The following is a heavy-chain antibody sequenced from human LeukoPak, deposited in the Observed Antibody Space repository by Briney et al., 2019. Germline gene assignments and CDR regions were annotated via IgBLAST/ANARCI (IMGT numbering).Heavy chain of an antibody. CDR1: GFTFSDYY. J-gene: IGHJ4*02. Sequence: GGSLRLSCAASGFTFSDYYMSWIRQAPGKGLEWVSYISSSSSYTNYADSVKGRFTISRDNAKNTVYLQMNSLRAEDTGVYYCTRGGGGRPFDYWGQGTLVTVSS. CDR2: ISSSSSYT. D-gene: IGHD3-16*01. CDR3: TRGGGGRPFDY. V-gene: IGHV3-11*05.